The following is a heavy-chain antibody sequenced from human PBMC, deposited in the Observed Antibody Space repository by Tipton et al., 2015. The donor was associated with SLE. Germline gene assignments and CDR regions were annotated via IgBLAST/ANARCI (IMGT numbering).Heavy chain of an antibody. V-gene: IGHV4-34*01. CDR1: GGSISSSSSYY. J-gene: IGHJ4*02. CDR2: INHRRST. D-gene: IGHD2-15*01. CDR3: ASTLDYYFDY. Sequence: TLSLTCAVYGGSISSSSSYYWAWIRQPPGKGVEWIGEINHRRSTNYNPSLKSRVTISVDTSKNQFSLKLSSVTAADTAVYYCASTLDYYFDYWGQGTLVTVSS.